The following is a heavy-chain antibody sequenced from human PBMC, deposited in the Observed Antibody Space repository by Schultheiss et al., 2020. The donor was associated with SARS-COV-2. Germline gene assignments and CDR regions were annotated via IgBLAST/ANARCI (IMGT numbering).Heavy chain of an antibody. V-gene: IGHV4-34*01. CDR3: ARDVEMATIRAFDI. CDR2: INHSGST. CDR1: GGSFSGYY. Sequence: SETLSLTCAVYGGSFSGYYWGWIRQPPGKGLEWIGEINHSGSTNYNPSHKSRVTISVDTSKNQFSLKLSSVTAADTAVYYCARDVEMATIRAFDIWGQGTMVTVAS. J-gene: IGHJ3*02. D-gene: IGHD5-24*01.